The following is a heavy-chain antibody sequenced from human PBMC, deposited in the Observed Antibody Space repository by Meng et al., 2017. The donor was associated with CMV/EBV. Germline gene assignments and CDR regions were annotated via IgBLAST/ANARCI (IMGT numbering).Heavy chain of an antibody. D-gene: IGHD3-10*01. Sequence: GGSLRLSCTASGVTFSSYAWSWVRQAPGKGLEWVSTITGGAGSTYTADPVQGRFTISTDKSKNTLYLQMSSLRGGDTAIYFCAKSRGGYGSGSYYTFDSWGQGTLVTVSS. CDR1: GVTFSSYA. V-gene: IGHV3-23*01. CDR2: ITGGAGST. CDR3: AKSRGGYGSGSYYTFDS. J-gene: IGHJ4*02.